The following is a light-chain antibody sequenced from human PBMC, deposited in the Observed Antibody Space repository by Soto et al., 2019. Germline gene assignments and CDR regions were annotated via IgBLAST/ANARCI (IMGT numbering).Light chain of an antibody. CDR2: KAS. J-gene: IGKJ1*01. CDR1: QSIISW. V-gene: IGKV1-5*03. Sequence: DIQMTQSPSTLSASVGDRFTITCRASQSIISWLAWYQQRPGKAPKLLIHKASNLESGVPSRFSGSESGTEFTLTISSLQPDDSATYYCQQYNRYSTFGQGTKVDIK. CDR3: QQYNRYST.